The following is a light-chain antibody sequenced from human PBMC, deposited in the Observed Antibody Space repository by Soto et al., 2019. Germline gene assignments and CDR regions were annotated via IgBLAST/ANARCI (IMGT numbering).Light chain of an antibody. J-gene: IGKJ4*01. CDR2: GAS. CDR3: QQYNNWPPGT. CDR1: QSFSSN. Sequence: MTQSPSTLSASLGDRVTITCRASQSFSSNLAWYQQKPGQAPRLLIYGASTRATGIAARFSGSGSGTEFTLTISSLQSEDFAVYYCQQYNNWPPGTFGGGTKVDIK. V-gene: IGKV3-15*01.